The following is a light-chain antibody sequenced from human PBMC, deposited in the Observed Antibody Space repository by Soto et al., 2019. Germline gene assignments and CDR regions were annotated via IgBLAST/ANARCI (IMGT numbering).Light chain of an antibody. CDR3: QAYDSSSIT. CDR2: GAS. CDR1: QSVSSN. V-gene: IGKV3-15*01. J-gene: IGKJ5*01. Sequence: EIVMTQSPATLSVSPGERATLSCRASQSVSSNLAWYQQKPGQAPRLLIYGASTRATGIPARFSGSGSGTEFTLTISSLQSEDFAVYYCQAYDSSSITFGQGTRLEIK.